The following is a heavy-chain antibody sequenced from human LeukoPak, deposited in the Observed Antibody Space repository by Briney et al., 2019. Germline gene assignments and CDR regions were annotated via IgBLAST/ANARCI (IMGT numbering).Heavy chain of an antibody. CDR1: GGTFSSYA. V-gene: IGHV1-69*13. J-gene: IGHJ4*02. D-gene: IGHD3-22*01. Sequence: SVKVSCKASGGTFSSYAISWVRQAPGQGLEWMGGIIPIFGTANYAQKFQGRVTITADESTSTAYMELSSLRSEDTAVYYCTRVPSYYYDSSGHPPDYWGQGTLVTVSS. CDR2: IIPIFGTA. CDR3: TRVPSYYYDSSGHPPDY.